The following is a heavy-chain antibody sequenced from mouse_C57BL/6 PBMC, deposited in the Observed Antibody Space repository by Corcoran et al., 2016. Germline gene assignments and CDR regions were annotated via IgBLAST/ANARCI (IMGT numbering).Heavy chain of an antibody. CDR3: ARGITTVVAHFDY. CDR1: GYTFTDYY. V-gene: IGHV1-76*01. J-gene: IGHJ2*01. CDR2: IYPGSGNT. Sequence: QVQLKQSGAELVRPGASVKLSCKASGYTFTDYYINWVKQRPGQGLEWIARIYPGSGNTYYNEKFKGKATLTADKSSSTAYMELRSLTSEDSAVYFFARGITTVVAHFDYWGQGTTLTVSS. D-gene: IGHD1-1*01.